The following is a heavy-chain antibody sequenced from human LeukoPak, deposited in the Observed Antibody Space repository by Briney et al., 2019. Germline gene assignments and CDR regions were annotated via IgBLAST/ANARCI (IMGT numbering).Heavy chain of an antibody. CDR3: ARDHNYAFDN. V-gene: IGHV3-48*04. CDR1: GFTFSDYS. J-gene: IGHJ4*02. D-gene: IGHD1-1*01. CDR2: IGISSGNT. Sequence: PGGSLRLSCAASGFTFSDYSMNWVRQAPGKGLEWISYIGISSGNTKYADSVKGRFTISGDNAKNSLYLHMNSLRVDDTAVYYCARDHNYAFDNWGQGTLVTVSS.